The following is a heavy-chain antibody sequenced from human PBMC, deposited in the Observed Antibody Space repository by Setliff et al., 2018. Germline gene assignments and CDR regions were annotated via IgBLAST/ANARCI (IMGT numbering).Heavy chain of an antibody. CDR1: GVDVIERLYY. Sequence: SETLSLTCSASGVDVIERLYYWSWVRQPPGKGLEWIGTRYYTGTTFYNPSLESRVAVSLDASEKMFSLNLRSVTTADTAVYYCARHFYPPDFFAHWGQGLLVTVSS. V-gene: IGHV4-39*01. J-gene: IGHJ4*02. D-gene: IGHD3-3*01. CDR2: RYYTGTT. CDR3: ARHFYPPDFFAH.